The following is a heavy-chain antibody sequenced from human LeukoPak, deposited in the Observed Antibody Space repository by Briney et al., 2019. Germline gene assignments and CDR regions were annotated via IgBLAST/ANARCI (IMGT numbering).Heavy chain of an antibody. D-gene: IGHD6-6*01. Sequence: ASVKVSCKASGCTFTGYYMHWVRQAPGQGLEWLGWINPNSGGTNHAQKFQGRVTMTRDTSISTAYIELSRLRSDDTAVYYCAREVAARLDYFDYWGRGNLVTVSS. J-gene: IGHJ4*02. CDR2: INPNSGGT. CDR3: AREVAARLDYFDY. CDR1: GCTFTGYY. V-gene: IGHV1-2*02.